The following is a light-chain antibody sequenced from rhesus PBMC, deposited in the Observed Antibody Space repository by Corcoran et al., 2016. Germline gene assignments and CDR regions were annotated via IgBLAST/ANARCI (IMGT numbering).Light chain of an antibody. CDR3: PHSYGTPFT. CDR1: ENVNNY. Sequence: DIQMTQSPSSLSASVGDRVTITCRASENVNNYVHWYQQKPGKAPKLLIHAASPLQSGGPSRFSGGGFGTDYTFTISSLHPQDVASYYYPHSYGTPFTFGPGTKLDIK. J-gene: IGKJ3*01. V-gene: IGKV1-74*01. CDR2: AAS.